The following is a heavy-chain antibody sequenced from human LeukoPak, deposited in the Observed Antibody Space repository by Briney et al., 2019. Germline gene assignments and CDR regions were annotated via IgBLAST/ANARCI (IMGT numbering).Heavy chain of an antibody. V-gene: IGHV3-74*01. Sequence: GGSLRLSCAVSGFTFGSYWMHWVRQAPGKGLVRVSRINGDERSRTYADSVKGRFTISRDNAKNTLYLQMNSLRAEDTAVYYCVREHFLTGYWVFDYWGQGTLVTVSS. CDR2: INGDERSR. CDR1: GFTFGSYW. J-gene: IGHJ4*02. D-gene: IGHD3/OR15-3a*01. CDR3: VREHFLTGYWVFDY.